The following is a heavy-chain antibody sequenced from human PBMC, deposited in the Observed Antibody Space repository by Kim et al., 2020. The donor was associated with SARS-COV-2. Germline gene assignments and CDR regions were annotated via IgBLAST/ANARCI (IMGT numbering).Heavy chain of an antibody. CDR3: ARATSITIFGVVVSGYGMDV. V-gene: IGHV1-2*02. CDR1: GYTFTGYY. D-gene: IGHD3-3*01. CDR2: INPNSGGT. J-gene: IGHJ6*02. Sequence: ASVKVSCKASGYTFTGYYMHWVRQAPGQGLEWMGWINPNSGGTNYAQKFQGRVTMTRDTSISTAYMELSRLRSDDTAVYYCARATSITIFGVVVSGYGMDVWGQGTTVTVSS.